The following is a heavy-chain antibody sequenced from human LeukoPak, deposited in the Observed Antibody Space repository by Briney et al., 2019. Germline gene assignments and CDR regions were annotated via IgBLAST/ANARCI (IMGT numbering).Heavy chain of an antibody. CDR3: ARGSSGWWDFDY. V-gene: IGHV3-13*01. J-gene: IGHJ4*02. D-gene: IGHD6-19*01. CDR2: IGTAGDT. Sequence: GGSLRLSCAASGFTFSSYDMHWVRQATGKGLEWVSAIGTAGDTYYPGSVKGRFTISRENAKNSLYLQMNSLRAGDTAVYYCARGSSGWWDFDYWGQGTLVTVSS. CDR1: GFTFSSYD.